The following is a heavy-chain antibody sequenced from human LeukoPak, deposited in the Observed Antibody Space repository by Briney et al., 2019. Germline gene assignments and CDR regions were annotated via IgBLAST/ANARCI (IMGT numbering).Heavy chain of an antibody. CDR2: ISSSSSYI. D-gene: IGHD3-10*01. CDR1: GFTFSSYS. CDR3: ARDTSDYYSSGGDWFDP. Sequence: GGSLRLSCAASGFTFSSYSMNWVRQAPGKGLEWVSSISSSSSYIYYADSVKGRFTISRDNAKNSLYLQMNSLRAEDTAVYYCARDTSDYYSSGGDWFDPWGQGTLVTVSS. V-gene: IGHV3-21*01. J-gene: IGHJ5*02.